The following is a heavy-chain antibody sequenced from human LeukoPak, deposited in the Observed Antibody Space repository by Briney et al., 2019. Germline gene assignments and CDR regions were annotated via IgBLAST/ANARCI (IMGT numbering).Heavy chain of an antibody. Sequence: HPGGSLRLSCAASGFTFSSYWMHWVRQAPGKGPVWVARISLYGSSTDYADSVKGRFTISRDNAKNTLYLQMNSLRAEDTAVYYCAREQGYYSVPGYWGQGTLVTVSS. V-gene: IGHV3-74*01. J-gene: IGHJ4*02. CDR3: AREQGYYSVPGY. D-gene: IGHD3-22*01. CDR2: ISLYGSST. CDR1: GFTFSSYW.